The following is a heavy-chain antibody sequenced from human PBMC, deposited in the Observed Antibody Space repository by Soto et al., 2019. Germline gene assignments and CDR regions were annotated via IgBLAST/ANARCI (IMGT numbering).Heavy chain of an antibody. CDR3: ARVRISHDYVWGSYRSKTYYYYYYGMDV. D-gene: IGHD3-16*02. V-gene: IGHV1-69*13. CDR1: GGTFSSYA. CDR2: IIPIFGTA. J-gene: IGHJ6*02. Sequence: SVKVSCKASGGTFSSYAISWVRQAPGQGLEWMGGIIPIFGTANYAQKFQGRVTITADESTSTAYMELSSLRSEDTAVYYCARVRISHDYVWGSYRSKTYYYYYYGMDVWGQGTTVTVSS.